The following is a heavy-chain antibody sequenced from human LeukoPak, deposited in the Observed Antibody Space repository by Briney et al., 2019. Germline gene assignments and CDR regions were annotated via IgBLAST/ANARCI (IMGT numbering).Heavy chain of an antibody. CDR3: AKVRGTYSSGYFFDY. D-gene: IGHD6-19*01. CDR2: IRWNSGYI. Sequence: PGGSLRLSCAASGFTFDNYAMHWVRQALGQALEWLSIIRWNSGYIGYADSVKGRFTISRDNAKKSLDLQMNSLRAEDTAFYYCAKVRGTYSSGYFFDYWGQGTLVTVSS. V-gene: IGHV3-9*01. J-gene: IGHJ4*02. CDR1: GFTFDNYA.